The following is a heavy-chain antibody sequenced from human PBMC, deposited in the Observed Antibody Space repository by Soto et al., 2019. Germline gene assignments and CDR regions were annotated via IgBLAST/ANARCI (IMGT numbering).Heavy chain of an antibody. CDR2: IYYSGST. Sequence: WETLSLTCTVTGDSISSRSYYWGWLRQPPGKGLEWIGSIYYSGSTYNNPSLRSLVSMSIDTSKDQFSLKLKSVTAADTALYFCARQRTSVVTQAYFDIWGQGTMVTVSS. J-gene: IGHJ3*02. CDR1: GDSISSRSYY. V-gene: IGHV4-39*01. CDR3: ARQRTSVVTQAYFDI. D-gene: IGHD2-21*02.